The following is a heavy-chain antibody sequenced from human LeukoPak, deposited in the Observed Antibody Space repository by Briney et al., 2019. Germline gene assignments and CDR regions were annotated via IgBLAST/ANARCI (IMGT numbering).Heavy chain of an antibody. D-gene: IGHD6-19*01. CDR3: ARAPTFSGWFDY. CDR1: GFTFSSYG. Sequence: GGSLRLSCAASGFTFSSYGMNWVRQAPGKGLEWVSFISGSGDSTYFADSVKGRFTISRDNSKNTLYLQMNSLRVEDTAVYYCARAPTFSGWFDYWGQGTLVTVSS. J-gene: IGHJ4*02. V-gene: IGHV3-23*01. CDR2: ISGSGDST.